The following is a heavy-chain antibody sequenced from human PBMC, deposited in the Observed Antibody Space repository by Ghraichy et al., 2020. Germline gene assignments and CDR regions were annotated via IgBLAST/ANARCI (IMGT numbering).Heavy chain of an antibody. V-gene: IGHV4-4*09. J-gene: IGHJ2*01. CDR3: ARRMNYGDYLRSFELYFDL. Sequence: SETLSLTCTVSGGSISSYYWSWIRQPPGKGLEWIGYIYTSGSTNYNPSLKSRVTISVDTSKNQFSLKLSSVTAADAAVYYCARRMNYGDYLRSFELYFDLWGRGTLVTVSS. D-gene: IGHD4-17*01. CDR1: GGSISSYY. CDR2: IYTSGST.